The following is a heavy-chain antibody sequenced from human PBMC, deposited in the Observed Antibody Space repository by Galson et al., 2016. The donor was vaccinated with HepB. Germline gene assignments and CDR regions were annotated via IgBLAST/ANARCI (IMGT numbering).Heavy chain of an antibody. D-gene: IGHD1-14*01. CDR3: ARCLQDITGDDAFDI. CDR1: GFTFSSYA. CDR2: ISSGGDIT. J-gene: IGHJ2*01. V-gene: IGHV3-23*01. Sequence: SLRLSCAASGFTFSSYAMHWVRQAPRKGPEWVAAISSGGDITYYADFVKGRFTISRDNSKNTLYLQMINLRAEDTAIYYCARCLQDITGDDAFDIWGRGTLVTVSS.